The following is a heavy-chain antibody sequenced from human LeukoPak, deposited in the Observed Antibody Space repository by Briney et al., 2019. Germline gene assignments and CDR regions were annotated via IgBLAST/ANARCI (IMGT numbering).Heavy chain of an antibody. Sequence: SETLSLTCAVYGGSFSGYYWSWIRQPPGKGLGWSGEINHSGSTNYNPSLKSRVTISVDTSKNQFSLKLSSVTAADTAAYYCATGYGSGSYYNGAFFDYWGQGTLVTVSS. CDR3: ATGYGSGSYYNGAFFDY. D-gene: IGHD3-10*01. V-gene: IGHV4-34*01. J-gene: IGHJ4*02. CDR2: INHSGST. CDR1: GGSFSGYY.